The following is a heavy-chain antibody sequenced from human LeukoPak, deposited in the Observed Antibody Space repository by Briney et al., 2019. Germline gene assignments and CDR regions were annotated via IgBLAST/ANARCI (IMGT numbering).Heavy chain of an antibody. J-gene: IGHJ4*02. CDR2: INSNSGGT. CDR1: GYTFTGYY. CDR3: ASGYSSGWSPIGY. Sequence: GASVTVSCTASGYTFTGYYMHWVRQAPGQGPEWMGWINSNSGGTNYAQKFQGRVTMTRDTSISTGYMELSRLRSDDTAVYYCASGYSSGWSPIGYWGQGTLVTVSS. D-gene: IGHD6-19*01. V-gene: IGHV1-2*02.